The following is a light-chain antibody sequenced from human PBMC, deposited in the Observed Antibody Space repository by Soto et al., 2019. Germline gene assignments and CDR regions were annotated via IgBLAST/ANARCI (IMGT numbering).Light chain of an antibody. Sequence: DIQMTQSPSTLSASVGDRVTITCRASQSISSWLAWYQQKPGKAPKLLIYKASSLESGVPSRFSGSGSGTEFTLTISSLQPDDYATYYSQKYNSYSWTFGQGTKV. CDR1: QSISSW. CDR2: KAS. J-gene: IGKJ1*01. V-gene: IGKV1-5*03. CDR3: QKYNSYSWT.